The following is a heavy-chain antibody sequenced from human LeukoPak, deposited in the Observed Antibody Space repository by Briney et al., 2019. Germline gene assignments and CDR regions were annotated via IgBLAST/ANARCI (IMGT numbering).Heavy chain of an antibody. CDR3: ARCLPGYYDSSGYYFDY. J-gene: IGHJ4*02. D-gene: IGHD3-22*01. Sequence: GASVKVSCKASGYTFTGYYMHWVRQAPGQGLEWMGGIIPIFGTTNYAQKFQGRVTITADKSTSKAYMELSSLRSEDTAVYYCARCLPGYYDSSGYYFDYWGQGTLVTVSS. CDR1: GYTFTGYY. CDR2: IIPIFGTT. V-gene: IGHV1-69*06.